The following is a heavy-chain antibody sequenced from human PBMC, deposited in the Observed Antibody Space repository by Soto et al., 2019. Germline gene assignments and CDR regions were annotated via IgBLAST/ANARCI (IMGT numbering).Heavy chain of an antibody. Sequence: EVQLLESGGGLVQPGGSLRLSCAASGFTFSSYAMSWVRQAPGKGLEWVSAISCSGGSTYYADSVKGRFTISRDNSKNTLYLQMNSLSAEDTAVYYCAKQRNGWSPSFYSGYWGQGTLVTVSS. CDR2: ISCSGGST. D-gene: IGHD6-19*01. V-gene: IGHV3-23*01. J-gene: IGHJ4*02. CDR3: AKQRNGWSPSFYSGY. CDR1: GFTFSSYA.